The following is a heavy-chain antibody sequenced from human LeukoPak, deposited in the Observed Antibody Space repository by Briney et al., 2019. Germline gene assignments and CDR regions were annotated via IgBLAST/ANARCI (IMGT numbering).Heavy chain of an antibody. Sequence: PSETLSLTCAVYGGSFSGYYWSWIRQPPGKGLERIGEINHSGSTNYNPSLKSRVTISVDTSKNQFSLKLSSVTAADTAVYYCARGYYGDYPISYWGQGTLVTVSS. D-gene: IGHD4-17*01. CDR3: ARGYYGDYPISY. J-gene: IGHJ4*02. CDR2: INHSGST. CDR1: GGSFSGYY. V-gene: IGHV4-34*01.